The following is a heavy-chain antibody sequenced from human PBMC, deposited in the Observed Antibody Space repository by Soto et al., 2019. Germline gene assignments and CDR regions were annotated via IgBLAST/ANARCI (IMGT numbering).Heavy chain of an antibody. CDR1: GGSFSGYY. V-gene: IGHV4-34*01. J-gene: IGHJ4*02. Sequence: PSETLSLTCAVYGGSFSGYYWSWIRQPPGKGLEWIGEINHSGSTNYNPSLKSRVTISVDTSKNQFSLKLSSVTAADTAVYYCARGDRELYFDYWGQGTLVTVSS. D-gene: IGHD1-26*01. CDR3: ARGDRELYFDY. CDR2: INHSGST.